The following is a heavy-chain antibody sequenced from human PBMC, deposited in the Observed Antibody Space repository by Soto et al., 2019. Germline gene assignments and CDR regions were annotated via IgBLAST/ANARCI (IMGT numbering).Heavy chain of an antibody. CDR1: GASISSSNYY. Sequence: QVQLQESGPGLVQPSQTLSLTCTVSGASISSSNYYWSWIRQHPGKGLELIGNIFKSGSSYYNPSLKSRVTISVDTSKNQLSLKLSSVTAADTAVYYCARYSSIKYDSSGYLDYWGLGTLVTVSS. D-gene: IGHD3-22*01. CDR3: ARYSSIKYDSSGYLDY. V-gene: IGHV4-31*03. J-gene: IGHJ4*02. CDR2: IFKSGSS.